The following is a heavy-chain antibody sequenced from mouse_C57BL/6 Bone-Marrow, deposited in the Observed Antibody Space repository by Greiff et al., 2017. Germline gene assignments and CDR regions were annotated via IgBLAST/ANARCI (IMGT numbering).Heavy chain of an antibody. D-gene: IGHD1-1*01. V-gene: IGHV2-2*01. CDR3: ARNYYGTWYFDV. CDR2: IWSGGNT. CDR1: GFSLTSYG. J-gene: IGHJ1*03. Sequence: QVQLQQSGPGLVQPSQSLSITCTVSGFSLTSYGVHWVRQSPGKGLEWLGVIWSGGNTDYNAAFISRLSISKDNSKSQVFFKMNSLQADDTAIYYCARNYYGTWYFDVWGTGTTVTVSS.